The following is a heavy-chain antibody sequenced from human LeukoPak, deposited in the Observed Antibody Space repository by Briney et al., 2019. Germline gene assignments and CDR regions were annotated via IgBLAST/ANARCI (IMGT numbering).Heavy chain of an antibody. V-gene: IGHV4-30-4*01. J-gene: IGHJ4*02. D-gene: IGHD4-17*01. CDR1: GGSISSGDYY. CDR2: IYYSGST. CDR3: ARGADYGDYLGLFFDY. Sequence: SQTLSLTCTVSGGSISSGDYYWSWIRQPPGKGLEWIGYIYYSGSTYYNPSPKSRVTISVDTSKNQFSLKLSSVTAADTAVYYCARGADYGDYLGLFFDYWGQGTLVTVSS.